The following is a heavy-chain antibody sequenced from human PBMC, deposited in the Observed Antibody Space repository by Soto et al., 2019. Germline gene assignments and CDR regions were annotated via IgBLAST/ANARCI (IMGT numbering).Heavy chain of an antibody. D-gene: IGHD1-26*01. J-gene: IGHJ4*02. CDR3: ARDTSLVGATHLAPFDY. Sequence: DSVKGRFTISRDNSKNTLYLQMNSLRAEDTAVYYCARDTSLVGATHLAPFDYWGQGTLVTVSS. V-gene: IGHV3-30*07.